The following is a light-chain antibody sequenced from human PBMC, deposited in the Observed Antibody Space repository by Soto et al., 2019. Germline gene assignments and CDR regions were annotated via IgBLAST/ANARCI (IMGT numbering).Light chain of an antibody. Sequence: EIVLTQSPATLSFSPGERATLSCSASQSVSSYLAWYQQKPGQAPRLLIYDASNRATGIPARFSGSGSGTDFTLTISSLEPEDFAVYYCQQRSNWPTFGQGTKV. J-gene: IGKJ1*01. V-gene: IGKV3-11*01. CDR1: QSVSSY. CDR3: QQRSNWPT. CDR2: DAS.